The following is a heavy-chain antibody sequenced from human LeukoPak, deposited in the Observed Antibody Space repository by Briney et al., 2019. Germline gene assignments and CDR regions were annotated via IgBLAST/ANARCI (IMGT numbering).Heavy chain of an antibody. Sequence: GESLKISCKGSGYSFTTYWIGWVRQMPGKGLEWMGIIYPGDSDTRYSPSFQGQVTFSADKSISTAYLQWSSLKASDTAMYYCARRCIFGVVHDAFDIWGQGTMVTVSS. J-gene: IGHJ3*02. CDR2: IYPGDSDT. CDR1: GYSFTTYW. V-gene: IGHV5-51*01. CDR3: ARRCIFGVVHDAFDI. D-gene: IGHD3-3*02.